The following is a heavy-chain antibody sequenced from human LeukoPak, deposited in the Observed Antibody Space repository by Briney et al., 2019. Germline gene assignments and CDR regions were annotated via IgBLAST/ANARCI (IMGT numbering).Heavy chain of an antibody. CDR2: INRDGSST. D-gene: IGHD1-1*01. CDR1: GFTFSSYW. J-gene: IGHJ6*04. V-gene: IGHV3-74*01. Sequence: PGGSLRLSCAASGFTFSSYWMHWVRRAPGKGLVWVSRINRDGSSTTYADSVQGRFTISRDNAKNTLYLQMNSLRAEDTAVYYCARELNLPYYYYGMDVWGKGTTVTVSS. CDR3: ARELNLPYYYYGMDV.